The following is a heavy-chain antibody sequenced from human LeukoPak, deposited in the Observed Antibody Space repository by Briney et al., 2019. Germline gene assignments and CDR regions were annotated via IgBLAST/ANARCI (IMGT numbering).Heavy chain of an antibody. J-gene: IGHJ4*02. V-gene: IGHV3-11*01. CDR1: GFTFSDYY. D-gene: IGHD1-26*01. CDR3: ARDGILGATSGDY. CDR2: ISNSGSSI. Sequence: GGSLRLSCAASGFTFSDYYMSWIRQAPGKGLEWVSYISNSGSSIYYADSVKGRFTISRDSAKSSLYLQMNSLRAEDTAVYYCARDGILGATSGDYWGQGTLVTVSS.